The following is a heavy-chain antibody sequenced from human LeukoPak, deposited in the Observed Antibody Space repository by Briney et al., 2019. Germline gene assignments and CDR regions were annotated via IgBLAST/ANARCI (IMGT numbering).Heavy chain of an antibody. Sequence: PSETLSLTCTVSGGSISGYYWSWIRQPPGKGLEWIGHIYYTGSTSYNPSLKSRVTISVDTSKNQFSLKLSSVPAADTAVYYCARDLEHGVNSIWYFDLWGRGTLVTVSS. CDR3: ARDLEHGVNSIWYFDL. D-gene: IGHD4-23*01. V-gene: IGHV4-59*01. CDR1: GGSISGYY. J-gene: IGHJ2*01. CDR2: IYYTGST.